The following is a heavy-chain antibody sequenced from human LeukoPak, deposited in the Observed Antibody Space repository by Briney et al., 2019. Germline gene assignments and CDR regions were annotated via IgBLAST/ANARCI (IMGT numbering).Heavy chain of an antibody. CDR3: ARVGLDGSGSYLDY. CDR1: GYTFTGYY. D-gene: IGHD3-10*01. J-gene: IGHJ4*02. CDR2: INPNSGGT. V-gene: IGHV1-2*04. Sequence: ASVKVSCKASGYTFTGYYMDWVRQAPGQGLEWMGWINPNSGGTNYAQKFQGWVTMTRDTSISTAYMELSRLRSDDTAVYYCARVGLDGSGSYLDYWGQGTLVTVSS.